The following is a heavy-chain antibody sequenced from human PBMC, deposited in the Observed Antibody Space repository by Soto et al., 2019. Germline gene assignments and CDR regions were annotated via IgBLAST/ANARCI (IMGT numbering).Heavy chain of an antibody. D-gene: IGHD6-19*01. J-gene: IGHJ3*02. CDR3: TRDPLIAVAAYDAFDI. CDR2: IWYDGSNK. CDR1: GLPFSSYG. Sequence: GGSLRLSCAASGLPFSSYGMHWVRQAPGKGLEWVAVIWYDGSNKYYADSVKGRYTISRDDSKNTVYLQMNSLGAEDTAVYYCTRDPLIAVAAYDAFDIWGQGTSVTVSS. V-gene: IGHV3-33*01.